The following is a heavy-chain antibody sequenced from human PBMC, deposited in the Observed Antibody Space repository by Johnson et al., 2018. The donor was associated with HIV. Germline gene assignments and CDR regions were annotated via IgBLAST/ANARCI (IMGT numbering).Heavy chain of an antibody. CDR2: INWNGGST. CDR1: GFIFDDYG. V-gene: IGHV3-20*04. CDR3: ARWVMVRGREAFDI. Sequence: VQLVESGGDLVQPGRSLRLSCAASGFIFDDYGMSWVRQAPGKGLEWVSGINWNGGSTGYADSVKGRFTISRDNAKNSLYLQMNSLRAEDTAVYYCARWVMVRGREAFDIWGQGTMVTVSS. D-gene: IGHD3-10*01. J-gene: IGHJ3*02.